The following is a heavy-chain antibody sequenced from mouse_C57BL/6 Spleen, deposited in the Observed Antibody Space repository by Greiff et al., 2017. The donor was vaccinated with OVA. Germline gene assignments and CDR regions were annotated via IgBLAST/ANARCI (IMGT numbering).Heavy chain of an antibody. D-gene: IGHD2-4*01. V-gene: IGHV1-82*01. Sequence: VQLQQSGPELVKPGASVKISCKASGYAFSSSWMNWVKQRPGKGLEWIGRIYPGDGDTNYNGKFKGKATLTADNSSSTAYMQLSSLTYEDSAVYYCASSYYDYLDYWGQGTTLTVSS. J-gene: IGHJ2*01. CDR2: IYPGDGDT. CDR1: GYAFSSSW. CDR3: ASSYYDYLDY.